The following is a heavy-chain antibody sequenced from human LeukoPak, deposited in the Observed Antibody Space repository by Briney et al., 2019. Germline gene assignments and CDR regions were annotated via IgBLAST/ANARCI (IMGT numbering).Heavy chain of an antibody. CDR1: GGSISSGGYS. V-gene: IGHV4-30-2*01. J-gene: IGHJ5*02. D-gene: IGHD3-10*01. Sequence: SETLSLTCAVSGGSISSGGYSWSWIRQPPGKGLEWIGYIYHSGSTYYNPSLKSRVTISVDRSKNQFSLKLSSVTAADTAVYYCARTVYHYYGSGSYGDWFDPWGQGTLVTVSS. CDR3: ARTVYHYYGSGSYGDWFDP. CDR2: IYHSGST.